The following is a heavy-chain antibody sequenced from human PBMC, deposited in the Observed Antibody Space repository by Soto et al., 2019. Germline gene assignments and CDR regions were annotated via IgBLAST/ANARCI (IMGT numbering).Heavy chain of an antibody. CDR3: AKEKTYYDILTGYYIHYFDC. Sequence: EVQLLESGGGWVQPGGSLRLSWAAPGFTFSSYSMSWVRQAPGKGLDWVSAISGSDGSTDYADAEKGRFTISRDNSNNTLSLQMNSLRDEDTAVYYCAKEKTYYDILTGYYIHYFDCWGQGPLATVSS. D-gene: IGHD3-9*01. CDR1: GFTFSSYS. CDR2: ISGSDGST. J-gene: IGHJ4*02. V-gene: IGHV3-23*01.